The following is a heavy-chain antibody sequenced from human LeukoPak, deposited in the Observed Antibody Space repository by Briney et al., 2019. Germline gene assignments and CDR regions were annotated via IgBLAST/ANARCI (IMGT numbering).Heavy chain of an antibody. J-gene: IGHJ6*03. CDR2: IYTSGST. CDR1: GGSISRGSYY. CDR3: ARDWEVVVIPNYYYYYMDV. D-gene: IGHD3-22*01. V-gene: IGHV4-61*02. Sequence: SETLSLTCTVSGGSISRGSYYWSWIRQPAGKGLEWIGRIYTSGSTNYNPSLKSRVTISVDTSKNQFSLKLSSVTAADTAVYYCARDWEVVVIPNYYYYYMDVWGKGTTVTVSS.